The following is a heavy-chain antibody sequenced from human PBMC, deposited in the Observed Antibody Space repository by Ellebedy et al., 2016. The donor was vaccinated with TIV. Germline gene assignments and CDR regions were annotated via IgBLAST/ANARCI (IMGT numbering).Heavy chain of an antibody. CDR2: INQDGSQK. CDR1: GFSFRSYW. D-gene: IGHD4-17*01. V-gene: IGHV3-7*01. Sequence: ETLSLTCAASGFSFRSYWMTWVRQAPGKGLEWMANINQDGSQKYYVDSVKGRFTISRDNAKNSLYLLMNSLSAEDTGVYYCATDGSYGDYRSPTHAFEIWGQGTMVTVSS. CDR3: ATDGSYGDYRSPTHAFEI. J-gene: IGHJ3*02.